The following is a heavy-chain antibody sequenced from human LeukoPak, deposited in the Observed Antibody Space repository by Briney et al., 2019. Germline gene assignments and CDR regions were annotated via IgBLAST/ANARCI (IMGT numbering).Heavy chain of an antibody. CDR2: ISSSSSYI. D-gene: IGHD2-15*01. CDR3: ARGYCSGGSCYYYMDV. V-gene: IGHV3-21*01. Sequence: GGPLRLSCAASGFTFSSYSMNWVRQAPGKGLEWVSSISSSSSYIYYADSVKGRFTISRDNARNSLYLQMNSLRAEDTAVYYCARGYCSGGSCYYYMDVWGKGTTVTVSS. J-gene: IGHJ6*03. CDR1: GFTFSSYS.